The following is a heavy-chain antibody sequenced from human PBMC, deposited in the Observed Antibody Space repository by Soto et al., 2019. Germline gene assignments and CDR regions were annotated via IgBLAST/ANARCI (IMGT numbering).Heavy chain of an antibody. Sequence: EVQLVESGGGLVQPGGSLRLSCAASGYIVSSNYISWVRQAPGKGLEWVSVIYSGGSTYYADSVKGRFTISRDNSKNTLYLQMNSLRAEDTAVYYCARDGYCSGGSCPHDAFDIWGQGTMVTVSS. J-gene: IGHJ3*02. CDR3: ARDGYCSGGSCPHDAFDI. V-gene: IGHV3-66*01. CDR2: IYSGGST. CDR1: GYIVSSNY. D-gene: IGHD2-15*01.